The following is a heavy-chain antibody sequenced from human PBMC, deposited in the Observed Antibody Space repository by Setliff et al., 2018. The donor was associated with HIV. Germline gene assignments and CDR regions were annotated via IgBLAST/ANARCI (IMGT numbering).Heavy chain of an antibody. D-gene: IGHD3-3*01. CDR2: INVDGSAT. Sequence: GGSLRLSCTASSSTLRDHYITWIRQAPGKGLEWVSYINVDGSATFYADSVKGRFTISRDNTKNSVDLQMNSLRADDTAVYYCARGVSYLDYWGQGTLVTVSS. V-gene: IGHV3-11*04. J-gene: IGHJ4*02. CDR1: SSTLRDHY. CDR3: ARGVSYLDY.